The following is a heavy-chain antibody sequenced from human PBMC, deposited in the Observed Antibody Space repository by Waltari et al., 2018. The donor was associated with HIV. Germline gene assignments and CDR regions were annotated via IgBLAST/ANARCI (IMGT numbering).Heavy chain of an antibody. CDR3: ARRQQLTD. J-gene: IGHJ4*02. Sequence: EVRLVESGGGLVQPGGSLRLSCSASGFPFGGSWMTWVRQAPGKGLEWVANIKEDGSEIHYVDSVKGRFTISRDNANNSLYLQMNSLRAEDTAVYYCARRQQLTDWGQGTLVTVSS. CDR2: IKEDGSEI. CDR1: GFPFGGSW. V-gene: IGHV3-7*01. D-gene: IGHD6-13*01.